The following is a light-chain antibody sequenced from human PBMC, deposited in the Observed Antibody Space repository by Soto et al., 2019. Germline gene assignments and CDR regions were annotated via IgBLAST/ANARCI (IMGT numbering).Light chain of an antibody. CDR3: QQSYSIPYT. J-gene: IGKJ5*01. CDR1: QSINSY. V-gene: IGKV1-39*01. Sequence: DIQMTQSPSSLSASVGDRVTITCRASQSINSYLNWYQQKPGKAPKLLIYAASSFQSGVPSRFSGSGSGTDFTLTISSLQPEDFATYYCQQSYSIPYTFGQGARLEI. CDR2: AAS.